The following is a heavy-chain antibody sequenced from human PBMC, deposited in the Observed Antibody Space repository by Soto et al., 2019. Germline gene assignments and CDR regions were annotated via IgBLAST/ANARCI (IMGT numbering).Heavy chain of an antibody. J-gene: IGHJ6*02. V-gene: IGHV1-18*01. CDR2: ISAYNGNT. Sequence: QVQLVQSGAEVKKPGASVKVSCRASGYTFTSYVISWVRQAPAQGLEWMGWISAYNGNTNFAQKLQGRVTMTTDTSTSTAYMVLRRLRSDDTAVYYCARVVATVDCHYGMDGWGQGTTVTVSS. CDR3: ARVVATVDCHYGMDG. CDR1: GYTFTSYV. D-gene: IGHD5-12*01.